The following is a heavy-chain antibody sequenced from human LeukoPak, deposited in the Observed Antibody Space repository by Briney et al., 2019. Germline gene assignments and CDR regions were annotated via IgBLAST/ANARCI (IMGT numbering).Heavy chain of an antibody. D-gene: IGHD1-26*01. Sequence: GGSLRLSCATSRFAFSDAWMSWVRQAPGKGLEWVGRIKSKTDGGTTDYAAPVKGRFTISRDDSKNTLYLQMNSLETEDTAVYYCTTEERYFDYWGQGTLVTVSS. J-gene: IGHJ4*02. CDR2: IKSKTDGGTT. CDR3: TTEERYFDY. CDR1: RFAFSDAW. V-gene: IGHV3-15*01.